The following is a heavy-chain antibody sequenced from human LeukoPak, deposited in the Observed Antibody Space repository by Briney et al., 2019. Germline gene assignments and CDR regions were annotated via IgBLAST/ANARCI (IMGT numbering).Heavy chain of an antibody. D-gene: IGHD6-13*01. J-gene: IGHJ4*02. CDR3: ARVGAGYSSSWYTGGDYFDY. Sequence: SETLSLTCTVSGGSISSYYWSWIRQPAGKGLEWIGRIYTSGSTNYNPSLKSRVTMSVDTSKNQFSLKLSPVTAADTAVYYCARVGAGYSSSWYTGGDYFDYWGQGTLVTVPS. V-gene: IGHV4-4*07. CDR2: IYTSGST. CDR1: GGSISSYY.